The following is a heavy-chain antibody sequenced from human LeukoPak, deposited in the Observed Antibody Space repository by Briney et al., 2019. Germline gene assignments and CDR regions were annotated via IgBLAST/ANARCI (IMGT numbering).Heavy chain of an antibody. Sequence: PGGSLRLSCAASGFTFSSYGMHWVRQAPGKGLEWVAVISYDGSNKYYADSVKGRFTISRDNSKNTLYLQMNSLRAEDTAVYYCAKDIWPRRNYYYYYGMDVWGQGTTVTVSS. CDR1: GFTFSSYG. D-gene: IGHD3-16*01. CDR3: AKDIWPRRNYYYYYGMDV. CDR2: ISYDGSNK. J-gene: IGHJ6*02. V-gene: IGHV3-30*18.